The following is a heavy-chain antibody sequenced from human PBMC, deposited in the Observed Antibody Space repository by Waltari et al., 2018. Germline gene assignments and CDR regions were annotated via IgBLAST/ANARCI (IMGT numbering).Heavy chain of an antibody. CDR2: ISGSGGST. D-gene: IGHD4-17*01. J-gene: IGHJ4*02. CDR3: AKDFLDYGTV. CDR1: GFTFSSYA. Sequence: EVQLLESGGGLVQPGGSLRLSCAASGFTFSSYATRWVRQAPVKGLEWVSAISGSGGSTYYADSVKGWFTISRDNSKNTLYLQMNSLRAEDTAVYYCAKDFLDYGTVWGQGTLVTVSS. V-gene: IGHV3-23*01.